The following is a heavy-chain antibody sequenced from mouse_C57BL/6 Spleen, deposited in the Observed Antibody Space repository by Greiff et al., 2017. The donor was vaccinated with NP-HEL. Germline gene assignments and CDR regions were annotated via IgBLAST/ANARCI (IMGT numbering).Heavy chain of an antibody. V-gene: IGHV1-50*01. Sequence: QVQLQQPGAELVKPGASVKLSCKASGYTFTSYWMQWVKQRPGQGLEWIGEIDPSDSYTNYNQKFKGKATLTVETSSSTAYMQLSSLTSEDSAVYYCARRPQLGEGYWGQGTTLTVSS. CDR1: GYTFTSYW. CDR2: IDPSDSYT. D-gene: IGHD4-1*02. J-gene: IGHJ2*01. CDR3: ARRPQLGEGY.